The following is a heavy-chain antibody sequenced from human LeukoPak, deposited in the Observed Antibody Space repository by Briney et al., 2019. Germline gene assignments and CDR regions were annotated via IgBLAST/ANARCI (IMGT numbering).Heavy chain of an antibody. D-gene: IGHD3-22*01. CDR2: FDPEDGET. J-gene: IGHJ4*02. V-gene: IGHV1-24*01. CDR1: GYTLTELS. Sequence: ASVNVSCKVSGYTLTELSMHWVRQAPGKGLEWMGGFDPEDGETIYAQKFQGRVTMTEDTSTDTAYMELSSLRSEDTAVYYCATESPDHNDSSGYYYGYWGQGTLVTVSS. CDR3: ATESPDHNDSSGYYYGY.